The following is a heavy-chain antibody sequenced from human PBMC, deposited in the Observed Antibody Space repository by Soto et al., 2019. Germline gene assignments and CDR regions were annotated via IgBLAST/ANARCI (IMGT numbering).Heavy chain of an antibody. J-gene: IGHJ4*02. Sequence: GGSLRLSCAVSGFTFSSYAMSWVRQAPGKGLEWVSAISGSGGSTYYADSVKGRFTISRDNSKNTLYLQMNSLRAEDTAVYYCAKASIAARAFDYWGQGTLVTVSS. V-gene: IGHV3-23*01. CDR2: ISGSGGST. CDR3: AKASIAARAFDY. CDR1: GFTFSSYA. D-gene: IGHD6-6*01.